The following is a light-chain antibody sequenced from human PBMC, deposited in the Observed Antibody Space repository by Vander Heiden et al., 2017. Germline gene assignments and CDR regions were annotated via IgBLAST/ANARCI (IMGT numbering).Light chain of an antibody. CDR2: AAS. CDR3: QQSYSTPFT. J-gene: IGKJ3*01. Sequence: IQVNQAPSSLSASVGDRVTITCRASQSISSYLDWYQQKPGKAPKLLIYAASSLQSGVPSRFSGSGSGTDFTLTISSLQPEDFATYYCQQSYSTPFTFGPGTKVDIK. CDR1: QSISSY. V-gene: IGKV1-39*01.